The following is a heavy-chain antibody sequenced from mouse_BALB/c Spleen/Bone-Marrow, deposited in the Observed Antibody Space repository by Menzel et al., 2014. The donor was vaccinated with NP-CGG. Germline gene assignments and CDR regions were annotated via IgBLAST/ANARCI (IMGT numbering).Heavy chain of an antibody. D-gene: IGHD1-1*01. CDR2: IDPANGYT. V-gene: IGHV14-3*02. CDR1: GFNIKDTY. Sequence: VQLQQSGAELVKPGASVKLSCTASGFNIKDTYMNWVKQRAEQGLEWIGRIDPANGYTEYDPKFQGKAPIIADTSSNTAYLQLGSMASEDAAVYYCATLAGTFDYWAQGTTLTVSS. CDR3: ATLAGTFDY. J-gene: IGHJ2*01.